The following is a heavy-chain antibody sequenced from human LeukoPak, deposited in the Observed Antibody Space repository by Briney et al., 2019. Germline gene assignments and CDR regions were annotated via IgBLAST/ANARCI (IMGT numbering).Heavy chain of an antibody. Sequence: SETLSLTCTVSGGSISSYYRSWIRQPPGKGLEWIGYIYYSGSTNYNPSLKSRVTIPVDTSKNQFSLKLSSVTAADTAVYYCARVLSGSNFDYWGQGTLVTVSS. V-gene: IGHV4-59*01. CDR3: ARVLSGSNFDY. J-gene: IGHJ4*02. CDR2: IYYSGST. CDR1: GGSISSYY. D-gene: IGHD3-22*01.